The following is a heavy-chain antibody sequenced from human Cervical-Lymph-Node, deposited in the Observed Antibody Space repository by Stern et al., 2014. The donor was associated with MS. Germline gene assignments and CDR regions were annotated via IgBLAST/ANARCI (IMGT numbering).Heavy chain of an antibody. CDR2: ISYEGSST. CDR1: GFTFSNYA. D-gene: IGHD6-13*01. V-gene: IGHV3-30*04. J-gene: IGHJ4*02. CDR3: VRGSGWYTEYYFDY. Sequence: VQLVESEGGVVQPGRSLRLSCAASGFTFSNYAMVWVRQAPGKGPEWVAHISYEGSSTNYADSVKGRFTVSRDNSMHTLYLQMNSLRPDDTAVYSCVRGSGWYTEYYFDYWGQGALVTVSS.